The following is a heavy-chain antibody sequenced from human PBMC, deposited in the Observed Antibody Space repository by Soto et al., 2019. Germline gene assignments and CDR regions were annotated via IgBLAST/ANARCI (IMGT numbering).Heavy chain of an antibody. Sequence: QVQLVQSGAEVKKPGSSVKVSCKASGGTFSSYAISWVRQAPGQGLEWMGGISPIFGTANYAQKFQSRVTITADKSTSKTYVELSSLRSEDTAAYYCAPQGGATDGMDVWGQGTPVTVSS. J-gene: IGHJ6*02. V-gene: IGHV1-69*06. D-gene: IGHD1-26*01. CDR2: ISPIFGTA. CDR3: APQGGATDGMDV. CDR1: GGTFSSYA.